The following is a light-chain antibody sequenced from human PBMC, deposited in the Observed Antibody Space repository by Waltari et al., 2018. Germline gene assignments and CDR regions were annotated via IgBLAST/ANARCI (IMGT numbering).Light chain of an antibody. CDR1: NIESNS. Sequence: SYVLTQPPSVSVAPGKTASITCGGNNIESNSVHWYQQKPGQAPILVISYDSDRPSGIPERFSGSNSGNTATLTISRVEAGDVADYYCQVWDANTDPGVFGTGTEVTVL. CDR3: QVWDANTDPGV. V-gene: IGLV3-21*04. CDR2: YDS. J-gene: IGLJ1*01.